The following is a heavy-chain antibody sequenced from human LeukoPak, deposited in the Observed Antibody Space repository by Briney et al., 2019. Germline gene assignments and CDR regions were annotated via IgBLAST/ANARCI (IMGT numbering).Heavy chain of an antibody. CDR1: GGTFTSYA. V-gene: IGHV1-69*05. J-gene: IGHJ5*02. D-gene: IGHD5-12*01. Sequence: SVKVSCKASGGTFTSYAISWVRQAPGQGLEWMGRIIPIFGTANYAQKFQGRVTITTDESTSTAYMELSSLRSEDTAVYYCARYYSGYDSLWFDPWGQGTLVTVSS. CDR2: IIPIFGTA. CDR3: ARYYSGYDSLWFDP.